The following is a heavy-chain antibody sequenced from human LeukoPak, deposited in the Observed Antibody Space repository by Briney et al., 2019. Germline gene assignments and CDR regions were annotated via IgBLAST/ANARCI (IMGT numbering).Heavy chain of an antibody. CDR3: ARGRPPYGSGRTPSNWFDP. CDR1: GYTFTGYY. Sequence: ASVKVSCKASGYTFTGYYMHWVRQAPGQGLEWMGWMNPNSGNTGYAQKFQGRVTMTRNTSISTAYMELSSLRSEDTAVYYCARGRPPYGSGRTPSNWFDPWGQGTLVTVSS. J-gene: IGHJ5*02. D-gene: IGHD3-10*01. V-gene: IGHV1-8*02. CDR2: MNPNSGNT.